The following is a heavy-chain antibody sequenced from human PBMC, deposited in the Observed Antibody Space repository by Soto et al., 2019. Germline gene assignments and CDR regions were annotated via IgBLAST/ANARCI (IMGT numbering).Heavy chain of an antibody. J-gene: IGHJ5*01. CDR1: GDSISNLDYF. V-gene: IGHV4-30-4*01. Sequence: SETLSLTCSVSGDSISNLDYFWAWIRQPPGQALECIGYIYKSATTYYNPSFESRVAISVDTSKSQFSLNVTSVTAADTAVYFCARGRYCLTGRCFPNWFDSWGQGALVTVSS. CDR2: IYKSATT. D-gene: IGHD7-27*01. CDR3: ARGRYCLTGRCFPNWFDS.